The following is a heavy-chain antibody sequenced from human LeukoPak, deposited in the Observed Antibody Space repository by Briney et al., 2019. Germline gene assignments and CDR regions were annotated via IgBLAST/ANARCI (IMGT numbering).Heavy chain of an antibody. CDR3: ARESGWYRPAV. J-gene: IGHJ4*02. CDR2: ISASGDTT. V-gene: IGHV3-23*01. Sequence: SGGSLRLSCAASGFTFSNSAMTWVRQSPGKGLEWVSDISASGDTTHYADSVKGRFTISRDNAKNSLYLQMNSLRAEDTAVYYCARESGWYRPAVWGQGTLVTVSS. D-gene: IGHD6-19*01. CDR1: GFTFSNSA.